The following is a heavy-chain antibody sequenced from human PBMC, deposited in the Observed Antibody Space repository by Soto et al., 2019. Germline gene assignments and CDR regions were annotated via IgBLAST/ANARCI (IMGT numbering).Heavy chain of an antibody. Sequence: GESLKISCQGSGYSFTTHWIGWVRQMPGKGLEWMGIIYPGDSDTKYNPSFQGQVTISADKSITTTYLQWSSLKASDTAIYYCAASIFYYGMDVWGQGTTVTVSS. CDR3: AASIFYYGMDV. CDR1: GYSFTTHW. V-gene: IGHV5-51*01. CDR2: IYPGDSDT. J-gene: IGHJ6*02.